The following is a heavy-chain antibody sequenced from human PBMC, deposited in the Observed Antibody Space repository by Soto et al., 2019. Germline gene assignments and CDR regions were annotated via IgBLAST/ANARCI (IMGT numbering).Heavy chain of an antibody. J-gene: IGHJ4*02. D-gene: IGHD1-26*01. CDR3: AKDSGFRGLFDY. CDR1: GFTFSSYA. Sequence: PGGSLRLSCAASGFTFSSYAMSWVRQAPGKGLEWVSAISGSGGSTYYADSVKGRFTISRDNSKNTLYLQMNSLRAEETAVYYCAKDSGFRGLFDYWGQGTLVTVSS. V-gene: IGHV3-23*01. CDR2: ISGSGGST.